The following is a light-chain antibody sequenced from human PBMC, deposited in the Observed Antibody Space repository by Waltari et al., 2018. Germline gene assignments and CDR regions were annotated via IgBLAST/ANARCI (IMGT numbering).Light chain of an antibody. V-gene: IGKV3-20*01. Sequence: EIVLTQSPGTLSLSPGERPTLSCRASQSVNGNYLAWYQQKPGQAPRLLIYGASGRATGIPDRFSGSGSGSDFTLTIDRLEPEDFAVYYCQQYGNAPRTFGQGTKVEIE. CDR2: GAS. CDR1: QSVNGNY. CDR3: QQYGNAPRT. J-gene: IGKJ1*01.